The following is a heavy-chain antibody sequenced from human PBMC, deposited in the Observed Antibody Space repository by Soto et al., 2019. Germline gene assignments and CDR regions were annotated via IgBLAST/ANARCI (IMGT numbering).Heavy chain of an antibody. J-gene: IGHJ5*02. CDR3: ARGQRFSDWFDP. D-gene: IGHD3-3*01. V-gene: IGHV4-4*07. CDR2: IYSSGST. Sequence: SETLSLTCTVSGGSISSYCWSWIRQPPGKGLEWIGRIYSSGSTKYNPSLQSRVTMSLDTSKNQFSLRLTSVTAADTAVYYCARGQRFSDWFDPWGQGTLVTVSS. CDR1: GGSISSYC.